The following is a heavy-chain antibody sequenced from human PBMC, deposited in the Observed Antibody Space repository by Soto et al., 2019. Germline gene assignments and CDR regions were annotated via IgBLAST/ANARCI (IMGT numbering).Heavy chain of an antibody. V-gene: IGHV1-18*01. D-gene: IGHD3-10*01. CDR3: ARDLRDPTMLQGLWFDP. CDR1: GYKFTSYG. Sequence: ASVKVSYSASGYKFTSYGMRWVRQAPGQVLEWMGWINPNNGSTNYAQKLQGWVTMTTDTSTSTAYMELSSLKSDDTAVYYCARDLRDPTMLQGLWFDPWGQGTLVTVS. CDR2: INPNNGST. J-gene: IGHJ5*02.